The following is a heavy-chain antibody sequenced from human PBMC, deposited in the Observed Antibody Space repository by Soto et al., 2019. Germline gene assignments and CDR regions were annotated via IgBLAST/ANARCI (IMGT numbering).Heavy chain of an antibody. Sequence: QMQLVQSGPEVKKPGTSVKVSCKASGFPFSSSVVQWVRQGRGQRLEWIGWIVVGSGHTKYAQKFQERVSITRDMSTSTAYMELNSLRSEDKAMYYCATPDYGDYWYFDLWGRGTLVTVSS. CDR3: ATPDYGDYWYFDL. D-gene: IGHD4-17*01. J-gene: IGHJ2*01. CDR1: GFPFSSSV. V-gene: IGHV1-58*01. CDR2: IVVGSGHT.